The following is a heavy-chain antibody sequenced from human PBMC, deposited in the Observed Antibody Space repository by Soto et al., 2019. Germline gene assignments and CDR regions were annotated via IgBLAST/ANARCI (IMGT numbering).Heavy chain of an antibody. V-gene: IGHV1-18*01. Sequence: GASVKVSCKASGYTFTSYGISWVRQAPGQGLEWMGWISAYNGNTNYAQKLQGRVTMTTDTSTSTAYMELRSLRSDDTAMYYCASYCSGGSCYSLDAFDIWGQGTMVTVSS. CDR3: ASYCSGGSCYSLDAFDI. J-gene: IGHJ3*02. D-gene: IGHD2-15*01. CDR1: GYTFTSYG. CDR2: ISAYNGNT.